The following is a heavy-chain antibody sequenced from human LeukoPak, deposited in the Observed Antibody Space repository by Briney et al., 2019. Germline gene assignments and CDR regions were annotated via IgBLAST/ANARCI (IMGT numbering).Heavy chain of an antibody. CDR3: AREGVAVADPNWFDP. D-gene: IGHD6-19*01. V-gene: IGHV4-59*01. CDR1: GGSISSYY. CDR2: IYYSGST. Sequence: SETLSLTCTVSGGSISSYYWSWVRQPPGKGLEWIGYIYYSGSTNYNPSLKSRVTISVDTSKNQFSLKLSSVTAADTAVYYCAREGVAVADPNWFDPWGQGTLVTVSS. J-gene: IGHJ5*02.